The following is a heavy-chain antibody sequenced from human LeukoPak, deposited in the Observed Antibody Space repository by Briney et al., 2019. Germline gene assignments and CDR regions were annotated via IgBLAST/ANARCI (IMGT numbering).Heavy chain of an antibody. Sequence: ASVKVSCKTSGYGFSTFDINWVRQATGQGLEWMGWMNPNSGNTNYAQKFQGRLTMTRDTSISTAYMELSSLRSEDTAVYYCARGGTLVQGVTILYGMDVWGQGTTVTVSS. CDR1: GYGFSTFD. V-gene: IGHV1-8*01. D-gene: IGHD3-10*01. CDR3: ARGGTLVQGVTILYGMDV. CDR2: MNPNSGNT. J-gene: IGHJ6*02.